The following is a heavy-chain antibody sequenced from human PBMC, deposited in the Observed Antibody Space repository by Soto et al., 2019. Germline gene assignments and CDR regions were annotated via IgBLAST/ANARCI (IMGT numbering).Heavy chain of an antibody. D-gene: IGHD3-22*01. CDR1: GFTFSSYS. Sequence: EVQLVESGGGLVQPGGSLRLSCAASGFTFSSYSMNWVRQAPGKGLEWVSYISSSSSTIYYADSVRGRFTISRDNAKNSLYLQMNSLRDEDTAVYYCARMLWSYYDSSGCFDYWGQGTLVTVSS. CDR3: ARMLWSYYDSSGCFDY. J-gene: IGHJ4*02. CDR2: ISSSSSTI. V-gene: IGHV3-48*02.